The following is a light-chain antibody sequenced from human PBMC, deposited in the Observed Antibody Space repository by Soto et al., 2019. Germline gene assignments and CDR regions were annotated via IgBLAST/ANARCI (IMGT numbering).Light chain of an antibody. V-gene: IGKV3-15*01. J-gene: IGKJ5*01. CDR1: QAINNN. Sequence: VLTQAPDTLSVSPGERATLSCRASQAINNNVAWYQLKDGQVPRLLIYGASTRAADVPARFSGGGSGTEFTLTISSLQSEDFAVYYCQQYGSSPITFGQGTRLEIK. CDR2: GAS. CDR3: QQYGSSPIT.